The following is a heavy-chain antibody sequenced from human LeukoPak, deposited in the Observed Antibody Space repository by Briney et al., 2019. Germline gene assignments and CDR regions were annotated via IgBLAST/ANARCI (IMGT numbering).Heavy chain of an antibody. CDR3: AKGTTYYYDSSGYPDY. D-gene: IGHD3-22*01. V-gene: IGHV3-23*01. CDR2: ISGSGGST. CDR1: GFTFSDYY. Sequence: GGSLRLSCAASGFTFSDYYMSWIRQAPGKGLEWVSAISGSGGSTYYADSVKGRFTISRDNSKNTLYLQMNSLRAEDTAVYYCAKGTTYYYDSSGYPDYWGQGTLVTVSS. J-gene: IGHJ4*02.